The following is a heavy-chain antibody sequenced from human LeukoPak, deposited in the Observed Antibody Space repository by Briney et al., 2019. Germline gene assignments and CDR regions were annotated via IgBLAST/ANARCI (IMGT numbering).Heavy chain of an antibody. CDR2: IRSRTYGSAA. D-gene: IGHD2-21*01. V-gene: IGHV3-49*04. CDR1: GFTFADYG. J-gene: IGHJ4*02. CDR3: TRVAIAIIGTDPVDY. Sequence: PGRSLRLSCEASGFTFADYGMSWVRQAPGKGLEWVGFIRSRTYGSAADYAPSVQGRFTISRDDSKSIAYLQMNSLEIEDTAVYYCTRVAIAIIGTDPVDYWGQGTLVTVSS.